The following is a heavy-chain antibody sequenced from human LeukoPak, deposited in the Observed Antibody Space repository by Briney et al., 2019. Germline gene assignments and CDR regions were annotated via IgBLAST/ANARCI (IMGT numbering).Heavy chain of an antibody. Sequence: SQTLSLTCAVSGGSLSSGGYSWSWIRQPPGKGLEWIGYIYHSGSTYYNPSLKSRVTISVDRSKNQFSLKLSSVTAADTAVYYCARGDLDSSSWRAEYFQHWGQGTLVTVSS. CDR2: IYHSGST. CDR1: GGSLSSGGYS. D-gene: IGHD6-13*01. J-gene: IGHJ1*01. V-gene: IGHV4-30-2*01. CDR3: ARGDLDSSSWRAEYFQH.